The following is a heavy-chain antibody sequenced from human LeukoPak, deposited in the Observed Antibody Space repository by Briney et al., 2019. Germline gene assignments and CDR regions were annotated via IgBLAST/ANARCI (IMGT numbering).Heavy chain of an antibody. Sequence: GTSVRVSCKASGFTFTSSAMQWVRQARGQRLECIGWIVVGSGNTNYAQKFQERVTITRYMSTSTAYMELSSLRSEDTAVYYCAAFSLGDYDYGDYTDAFDIWGQGTMVTVSS. CDR2: IVVGSGNT. V-gene: IGHV1-58*02. CDR1: GFTFTSSA. CDR3: AAFSLGDYDYGDYTDAFDI. J-gene: IGHJ3*02. D-gene: IGHD4-17*01.